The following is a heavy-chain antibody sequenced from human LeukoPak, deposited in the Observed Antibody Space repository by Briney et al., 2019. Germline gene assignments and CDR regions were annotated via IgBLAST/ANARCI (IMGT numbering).Heavy chain of an antibody. D-gene: IGHD3-10*01. J-gene: IGHJ6*02. CDR3: ARGPMVRGNYYYGMDV. CDR1: GGTFSSYA. V-gene: IGHV1-69*10. CDR2: IIPILGIA. Sequence: SVKVSCKASGGTFSSYAISWVRQAPGQGLEWMGGIIPILGIANYAQKFQGRVTITADKSTSTAYMELSSLRSEDTAVYYCARGPMVRGNYYYGMDVWGQGTTVTVSS.